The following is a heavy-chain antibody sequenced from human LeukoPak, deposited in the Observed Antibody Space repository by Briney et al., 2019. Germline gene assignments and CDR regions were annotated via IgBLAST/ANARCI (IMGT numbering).Heavy chain of an antibody. D-gene: IGHD3-22*01. V-gene: IGHV1-46*01. Sequence: GASVKVSFKASGYTFTSYYMHWVRQAPGQGLEWMGIINPSGGSTSFAQKFQGRVTMTRDTSTSTVYMELSSLRSEDTAVYYCARGRDYYDSSGARDYWGQGTLVTVSS. CDR2: INPSGGST. CDR1: GYTFTSYY. J-gene: IGHJ4*02. CDR3: ARGRDYYDSSGARDY.